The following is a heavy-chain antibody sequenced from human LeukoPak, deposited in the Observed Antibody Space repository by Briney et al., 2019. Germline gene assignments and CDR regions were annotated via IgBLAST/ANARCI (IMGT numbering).Heavy chain of an antibody. J-gene: IGHJ4*02. CDR2: IYYSGST. D-gene: IGHD5-24*01. Sequence: SETLSLTCTVSGGSISSYYWSWIRQPPGKGLEWIGYIYYSGSTNYNPSLKSRVTISVDTSKNQFSLKLSSVTAADTAVYYCARGVGRWLQPPFDYWGQGTLVTVSS. CDR3: ARGVGRWLQPPFDY. CDR1: GGSISSYY. V-gene: IGHV4-59*08.